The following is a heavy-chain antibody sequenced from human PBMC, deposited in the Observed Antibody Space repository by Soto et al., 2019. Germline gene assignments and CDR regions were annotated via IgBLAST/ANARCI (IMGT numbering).Heavy chain of an antibody. J-gene: IGHJ5*02. CDR3: NTGRRITELGNFAP. CDR1: GFSFTNAW. CDR2: IKSKTDGGTT. V-gene: IGHV3-15*01. D-gene: IGHD1-7*01. Sequence: EVQLVESGGGLVKPGGSLRLSCATSGFSFTNAWMSWVRQVPGKGLEWVGRIKSKTDGGTTEYPAPVKGRFTISRDDSKNTLSLQKESLKGEDTGLYYFNTGRRITELGNFAPWGLGTLVTVSS.